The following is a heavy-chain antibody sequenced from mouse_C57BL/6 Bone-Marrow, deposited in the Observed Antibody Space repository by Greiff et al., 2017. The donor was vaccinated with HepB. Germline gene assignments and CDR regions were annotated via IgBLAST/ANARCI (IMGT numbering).Heavy chain of an antibody. D-gene: IGHD1-1*01. CDR1: GYTFTSYG. CDR3: ARGTTVDY. V-gene: IGHV1-81*01. CDR2: IYPRSGNT. J-gene: IGHJ2*01. Sequence: QVQLQQSGAELARPGASVKLSCKASGYTFTSYGISWVKQRTGQGLEWIGEIYPRSGNTYYNEKFKGKATFTADTSSNTAYMQLSSLTTEDSAIYYCARGTTVDYWGQGTTLTVSS.